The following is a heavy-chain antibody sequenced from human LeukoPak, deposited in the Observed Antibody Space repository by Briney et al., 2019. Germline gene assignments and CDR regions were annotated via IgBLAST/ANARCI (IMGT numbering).Heavy chain of an antibody. CDR2: IAYDGSNK. Sequence: TGGSLRLSCAASGFTFSNYVIHWVRQAPGKGLEWVAVIAYDGSNKYYADSVKGRFTISRDNSKNTLYLQMNSLRAEDTAVYYCAKPYCSSTSCYGGAFDYWGQGTLVTVSS. CDR1: GFTFSNYV. V-gene: IGHV3-30*18. J-gene: IGHJ4*02. CDR3: AKPYCSSTSCYGGAFDY. D-gene: IGHD2-2*01.